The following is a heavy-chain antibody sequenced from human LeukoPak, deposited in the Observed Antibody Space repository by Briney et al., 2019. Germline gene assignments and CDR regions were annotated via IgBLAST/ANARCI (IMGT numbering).Heavy chain of an antibody. CDR3: ARADSLVNMDV. V-gene: IGHV3-33*01. Sequence: GGSLRLSCAASGFTFSTYDVHWVRQAPGKGLEWVAVIWFDGSNEHYADSVQGRFILSRDISMNTLYLQVNSLRAEDTAVYYCARADSLVNMDVWGQGTTVTVSS. CDR1: GFTFSTYD. CDR2: IWFDGSNE. D-gene: IGHD2-15*01. J-gene: IGHJ6*02.